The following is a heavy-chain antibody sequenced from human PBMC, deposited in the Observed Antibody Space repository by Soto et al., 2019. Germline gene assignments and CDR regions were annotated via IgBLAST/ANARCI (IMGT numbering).Heavy chain of an antibody. CDR3: ARGGYSSSYSFDY. CDR1: GFTLSSYS. Sequence: EVQLVESGRGLVKPAGSLRLSCAASGFTLSSYSMNWVRQAPGKGLEWVSSISSSSSYIYYADSVKGRFTFSGDNAKNSLYLQMNSLRAEDTAVYYCARGGYSSSYSFDYWGQGTLVTVSS. V-gene: IGHV3-21*01. D-gene: IGHD6-6*01. CDR2: ISSSSSYI. J-gene: IGHJ4*02.